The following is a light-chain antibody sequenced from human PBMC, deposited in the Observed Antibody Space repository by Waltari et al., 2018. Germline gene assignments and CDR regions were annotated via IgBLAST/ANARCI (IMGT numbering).Light chain of an antibody. V-gene: IGKV3-20*01. CDR1: QSAGSSS. CDR3: QQHGTLPGT. Sequence: IVLTPPPGPAPLPPGARAPRPCRTIQSAGSSSLAWYQQKPGQAPRLVIYGASRRATGIPDRFRGRGAGADFYLTISRLEPEDVAVYYCQQHGTLPGTFGQGTKVEIK. CDR2: GAS. J-gene: IGKJ1*01.